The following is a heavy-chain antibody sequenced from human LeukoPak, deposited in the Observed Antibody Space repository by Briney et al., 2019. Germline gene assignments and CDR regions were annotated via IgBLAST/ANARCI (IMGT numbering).Heavy chain of an antibody. D-gene: IGHD6-13*01. CDR2: ITGSSDKT. V-gene: IGHV3-23*01. Sequence: GGSLRLSCATSGFTLSSYAMNWVRQAPGKGLEWASGITGSSDKTFYADSVKGRFTISRDSSKNTMYLQMNSLRGEDSAVYYCAKDLSSSWQIDYWGQGTLVTVSS. CDR1: GFTLSSYA. J-gene: IGHJ4*02. CDR3: AKDLSSSWQIDY.